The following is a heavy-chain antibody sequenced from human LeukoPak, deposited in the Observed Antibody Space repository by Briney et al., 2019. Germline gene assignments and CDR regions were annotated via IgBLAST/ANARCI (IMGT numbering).Heavy chain of an antibody. J-gene: IGHJ4*02. CDR1: GFTFSSYA. CDR3: AKDGVYSSGWLLY. V-gene: IGHV3-23*01. Sequence: GGSLRLSCATSGFTFSSYAMNWVRQAPGKGLEWVSAISGSDDSAYYADSVKGRFTISRDNSKNTLSLQMNSLRAEDTAVYYCAKDGVYSSGWLLYWGQGTLVTVSS. D-gene: IGHD6-19*01. CDR2: ISGSDDSA.